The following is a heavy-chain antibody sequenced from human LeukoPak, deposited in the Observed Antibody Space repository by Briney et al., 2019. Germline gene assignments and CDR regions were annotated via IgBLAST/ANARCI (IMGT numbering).Heavy chain of an antibody. CDR3: TRSAGVLEWLRYFDY. CDR1: GFTFGDYS. J-gene: IGHJ4*02. V-gene: IGHV3-49*04. CDR2: IRSKACGGTT. Sequence: GGSLRLSCTASGFTFGDYSMSWVRQAPGKGLEWVGFIRSKACGGTTEYAASVKDRFTISRDDSKSTAYLQMNSLKTEDTGVYYCTRSAGVLEWLRYFDYWGQGTLVTVSS. D-gene: IGHD3-3*01.